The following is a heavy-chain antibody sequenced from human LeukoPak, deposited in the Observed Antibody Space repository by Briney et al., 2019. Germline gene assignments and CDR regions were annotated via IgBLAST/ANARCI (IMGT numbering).Heavy chain of an antibody. CDR3: AKGDSLYRSPNY. J-gene: IGHJ4*02. V-gene: IGHV3-23*01. D-gene: IGHD3-22*01. Sequence: GGSLRLSCAASGFIFSSYAMSWVRQAPGKGLEWVSAISGSGGSTYYADSVKGRFTISRDNSKNTLYLQMNSLRAEDTAVYYCAKGDSLYRSPNYWGQGTLVTVSS. CDR1: GFIFSSYA. CDR2: ISGSGGST.